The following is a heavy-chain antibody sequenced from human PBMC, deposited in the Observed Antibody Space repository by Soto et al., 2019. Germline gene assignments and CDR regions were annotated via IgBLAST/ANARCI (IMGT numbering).Heavy chain of an antibody. CDR3: AHTRITMIVVVTQYYFDY. V-gene: IGHV2-5*02. CDR2: IYWDDDK. D-gene: IGHD3-22*01. CDR1: GFSLSTSGVG. J-gene: IGHJ4*02. Sequence: QITLKESGPTLVKPTQTLTLTCTFSGFSLSTSGVGVGWIRQPPGKALEWLALIYWDDDKRYSPSLKSRLTITKDTSKNQVVLTMTNMDPVDTATYYCAHTRITMIVVVTQYYFDYWGQGTLVTVSS.